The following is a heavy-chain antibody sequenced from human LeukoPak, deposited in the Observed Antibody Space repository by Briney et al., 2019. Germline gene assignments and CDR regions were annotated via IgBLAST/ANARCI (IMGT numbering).Heavy chain of an antibody. V-gene: IGHV3-21*01. CDR2: ISSSSSYI. CDR1: GFTFSSYC. D-gene: IGHD6-13*01. Sequence: GGSLRLSCAASGFTFSSYCMNWVRQAPGKGLEWVSSISSSSSYIYYADSVKGRFTISRDNAKNSLYLQMNSLRAEDTAVYYCAREAGYSSSWYYFDYWGQGTLVTVSS. CDR3: AREAGYSSSWYYFDY. J-gene: IGHJ4*02.